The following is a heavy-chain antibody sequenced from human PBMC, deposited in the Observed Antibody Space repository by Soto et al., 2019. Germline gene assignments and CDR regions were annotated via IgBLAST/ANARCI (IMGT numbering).Heavy chain of an antibody. CDR1: GGTFSSHS. D-gene: IGHD1-1*01. J-gene: IGHJ6*02. Sequence: SVKVSCKSSGGTFSSHSINWVRQAPGQGLEWMGGIIPIFGPANFAKKFQGRVAITADESTTTAYMELSSLTSEDTAVYYCATGSFTSTGGRIGYHYNAMDVWGQGTTVTVSS. CDR2: IIPIFGPA. V-gene: IGHV1-69*13. CDR3: ATGSFTSTGGRIGYHYNAMDV.